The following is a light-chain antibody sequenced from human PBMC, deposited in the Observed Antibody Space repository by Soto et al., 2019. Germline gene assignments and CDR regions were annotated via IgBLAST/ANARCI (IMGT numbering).Light chain of an antibody. Sequence: DIQMTQSPSSLSASVGDRVTISCRASLSISSYLSWYQQIPGKAPKLLIYPASSLQSGVPSRFSGSGSGTDFTLTISSLQPEDFATYYCQQSYSTPHTFGQGTKLEIK. J-gene: IGKJ2*01. CDR1: LSISSY. V-gene: IGKV1-39*01. CDR2: PAS. CDR3: QQSYSTPHT.